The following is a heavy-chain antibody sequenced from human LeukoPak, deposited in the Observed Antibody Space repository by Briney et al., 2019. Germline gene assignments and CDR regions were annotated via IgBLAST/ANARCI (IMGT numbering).Heavy chain of an antibody. J-gene: IGHJ4*02. V-gene: IGHV1-2*02. Sequence: ASVKVSCKASGYTFTGNHMHWVRQAPGQGLGWMGWINPKSGGTNYAQKFQGRVTMNRDTSISTGYMELSRLRSDDAAVYYCARGTYDKPDYWGQGTLVTVSS. CDR2: INPKSGGT. CDR3: ARGTYDKPDY. CDR1: GYTFTGNH. D-gene: IGHD3-22*01.